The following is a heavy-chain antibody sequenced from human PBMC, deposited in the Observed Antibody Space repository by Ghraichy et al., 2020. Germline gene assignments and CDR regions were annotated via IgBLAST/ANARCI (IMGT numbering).Heavy chain of an antibody. V-gene: IGHV1-18*04. Sequence: ASVKVSCKASGYTFTTYGFSWVRQAPGQGLEWMGWISAYNGDTNYAQELQGRVTMTTDTSTSTGYMELRSLRSDDTAVYYCARDQVTVAGVGFDIWGQGTMVTVSS. CDR1: GYTFTTYG. D-gene: IGHD6-19*01. CDR3: ARDQVTVAGVGFDI. CDR2: ISAYNGDT. J-gene: IGHJ3*02.